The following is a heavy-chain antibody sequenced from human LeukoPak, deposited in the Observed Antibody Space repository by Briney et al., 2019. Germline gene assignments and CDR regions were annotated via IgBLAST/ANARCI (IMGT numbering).Heavy chain of an antibody. Sequence: GASVKVSCKASGYTFTSYGISWVRQAPGQGLEWMGWISAYNGNTNYAQKPQGRVTMTTDTSTSTAYMELRSLRSDDTAVYYCARDEESYYGRDAFDIWGQGTMVTVSS. J-gene: IGHJ3*02. V-gene: IGHV1-18*01. CDR1: GYTFTSYG. CDR2: ISAYNGNT. CDR3: ARDEESYYGRDAFDI. D-gene: IGHD1-26*01.